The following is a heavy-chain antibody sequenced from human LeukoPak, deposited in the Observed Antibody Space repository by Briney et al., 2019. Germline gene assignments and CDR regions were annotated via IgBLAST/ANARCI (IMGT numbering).Heavy chain of an antibody. J-gene: IGHJ2*01. V-gene: IGHV5-51*01. CDR2: IYPGDSDT. D-gene: IGHD6-6*01. Sequence: GESLKISCKGSAVTFNNYWIGWVRQLPGKGLDWMGIIYPGDSDTRYSPSFQGQVTISADKSISTAYLQWSSLKASDTAMYYCARLGSSSSNWYFDLWGRGTLVTVSS. CDR3: ARLGSSSSNWYFDL. CDR1: AVTFNNYW.